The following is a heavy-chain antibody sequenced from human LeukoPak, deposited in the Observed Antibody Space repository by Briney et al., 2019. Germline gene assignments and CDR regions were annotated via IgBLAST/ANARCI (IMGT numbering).Heavy chain of an antibody. CDR2: IYHSGST. Sequence: SGTLSLTCAVSGYSISSGYYWGWIRQPPGKGLEWIGSIYHSGSTYYNPSLKSRVTISVDTSKNQFSLKLSSVTAADTAVYYCARGGQSSSWRDWFDPWGQGTLVTVSS. V-gene: IGHV4-38-2*01. CDR3: ARGGQSSSWRDWFDP. D-gene: IGHD6-13*01. CDR1: GYSISSGYY. J-gene: IGHJ5*02.